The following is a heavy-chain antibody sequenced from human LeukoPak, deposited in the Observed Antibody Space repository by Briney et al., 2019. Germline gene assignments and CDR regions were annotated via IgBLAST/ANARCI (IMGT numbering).Heavy chain of an antibody. CDR2: IYYIGST. J-gene: IGHJ6*02. CDR3: ARERPEYNYYYGMDV. D-gene: IGHD1-14*01. CDR1: GGSISSGGYY. Sequence: PSETLSLTCTVSGGSISSGGYYWNWIRQHPGKGLEWIGYIYYIGSTYYNPSLKSRVTISVDTSKNQFSLKLSSVTAADTAVYYCARERPEYNYYYGMDVWGQGTTVTVSS. V-gene: IGHV4-61*08.